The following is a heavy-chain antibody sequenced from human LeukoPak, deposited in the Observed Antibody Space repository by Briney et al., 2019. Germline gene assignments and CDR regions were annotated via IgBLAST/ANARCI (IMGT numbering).Heavy chain of an antibody. CDR3: ARLEYSSSSVVYYYYMDV. CDR1: GFTFDDYG. Sequence: PGGSLRLSCAASGFTFDDYGMSWVRQAPGKGLEWVSGINWNGGSTGYADSVKGRFTISRDNAKNSLYLQMNSLRAEDTALYYCARLEYSSSSVVYYYYMDVWGKGTTVTVSS. J-gene: IGHJ6*03. CDR2: INWNGGST. D-gene: IGHD6-6*01. V-gene: IGHV3-20*04.